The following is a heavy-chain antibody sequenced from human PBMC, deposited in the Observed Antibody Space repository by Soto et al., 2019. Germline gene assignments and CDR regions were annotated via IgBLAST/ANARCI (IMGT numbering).Heavy chain of an antibody. J-gene: IGHJ6*02. CDR3: ARFVVVTANGGMDV. Sequence: GGSLRLSCAASGFTFSSYWMSWVRQAPGKGLEWVANIKQDGSEKYYVDSVKGRFTISRDNAKNSLYLQMNSLRAEDMAVYYCARFVVVTANGGMDVWGQGTTVTVSS. D-gene: IGHD2-21*02. V-gene: IGHV3-7*01. CDR1: GFTFSSYW. CDR2: IKQDGSEK.